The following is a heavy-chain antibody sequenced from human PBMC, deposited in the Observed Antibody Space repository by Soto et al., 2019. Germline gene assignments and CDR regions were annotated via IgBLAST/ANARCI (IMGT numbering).Heavy chain of an antibody. Sequence: QVQLVESGGGVVQPGRSLRLSCAASGFTFSSYGMHWVRQAPGKGLEWVAVIWYDGSNKYYADSVKGRFTISRDNSKNTLYLQMNSLRAEDTAVYYCARETNDYSNYFDYWGQGTLVTVSS. J-gene: IGHJ4*02. CDR3: ARETNDYSNYFDY. CDR2: IWYDGSNK. D-gene: IGHD4-4*01. CDR1: GFTFSSYG. V-gene: IGHV3-33*01.